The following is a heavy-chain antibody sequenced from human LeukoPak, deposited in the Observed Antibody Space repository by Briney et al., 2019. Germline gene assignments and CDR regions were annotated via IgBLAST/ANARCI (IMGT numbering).Heavy chain of an antibody. J-gene: IGHJ6*03. CDR3: ARDLNSGSYYYMDV. V-gene: IGHV3-33*01. CDR1: GFTFSSYG. Sequence: GGSLRLSCAASGFTFSSYGMHWVRQAPGKGLVWVAVIWYDGSNKYYADSVKGRFTISRDNSKNTLYLQMNSLRAEDTAVYYCARDLNSGSYYYMDVWGKGTTVTVFS. D-gene: IGHD1-26*01. CDR2: IWYDGSNK.